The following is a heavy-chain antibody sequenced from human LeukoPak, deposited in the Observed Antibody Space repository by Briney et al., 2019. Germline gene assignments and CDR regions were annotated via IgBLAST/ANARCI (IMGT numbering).Heavy chain of an antibody. CDR3: ARDLSLAAAGTSY. D-gene: IGHD6-13*01. V-gene: IGHV3-7*01. CDR1: GFTFSNYW. CDR2: IKQDGSEK. J-gene: IGHJ4*02. Sequence: GGSLRLSCEAPGFTFSNYWMSWVRQAPGKGLEWVANIKQDGSEKNYMDSVKGRFTISRDNAKNSLYLQMNSLRAEDTAVYFCARDLSLAAAGTSYWGQGTLVTVSS.